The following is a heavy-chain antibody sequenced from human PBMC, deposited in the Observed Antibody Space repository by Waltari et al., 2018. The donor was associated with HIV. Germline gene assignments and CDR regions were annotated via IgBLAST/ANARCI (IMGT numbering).Heavy chain of an antibody. D-gene: IGHD1-1*01. CDR1: GFTFSTYW. CDR3: ARDGDWKSDF. Sequence: EVQLVESGGGLVQPGGSLRLSCAVSGFTFSTYWMSWVRQAPGKGLEWVANIKPDGSAKYYVDSMKGRFTISRDNAKNSLYLQMNSLGAEDTAVYYCARDGDWKSDFWGQGILVTVSS. J-gene: IGHJ4*02. V-gene: IGHV3-7*01. CDR2: IKPDGSAK.